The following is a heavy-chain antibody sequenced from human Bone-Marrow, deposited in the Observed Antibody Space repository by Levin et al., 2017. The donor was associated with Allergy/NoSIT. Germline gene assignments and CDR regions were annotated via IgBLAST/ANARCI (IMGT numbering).Heavy chain of an antibody. Sequence: GGSLRLSCAASGFTFDDYTMHWVRQAPGKGLEWVALISGDGGSTNYADSGKGRFTISTDNRPTSLYLQMNRLRTEDTALYYCANDMGGRSSQQLVPSFDSWGQGPLVTVSS. CDR3: ANDMGGRSSQQLVPSFDS. CDR1: GFTFDDYT. V-gene: IGHV3-43*01. CDR2: ISGDGGST. D-gene: IGHD6-6*01. J-gene: IGHJ4*02.